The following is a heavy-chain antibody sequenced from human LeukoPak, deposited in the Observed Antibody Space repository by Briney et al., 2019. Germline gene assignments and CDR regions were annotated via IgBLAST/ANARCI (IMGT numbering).Heavy chain of an antibody. CDR3: ARQPIGGYYDSSGYPSDAFDV. Sequence: GESLKISCKGSGYRFTSYWIGWVRQMPGKGLEWMGIIYPGDSDTRYSPSFRGQVTISADKSISTAYLQWSSLKASDTAVYHCARQPIGGYYDSSGYPSDAFDVWGQGTMVTVSS. CDR2: IYPGDSDT. D-gene: IGHD3-22*01. V-gene: IGHV5-51*01. CDR1: GYRFTSYW. J-gene: IGHJ3*01.